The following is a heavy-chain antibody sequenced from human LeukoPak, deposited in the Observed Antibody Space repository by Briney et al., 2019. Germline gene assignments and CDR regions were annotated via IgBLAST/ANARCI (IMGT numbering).Heavy chain of an antibody. J-gene: IGHJ4*02. CDR1: GFTFSSYS. CDR2: ISSSSSTI. CDR3: ARDRITYCGGDCSSGVDY. V-gene: IGHV3-48*02. Sequence: GGSLRLSCAASGFTFSSYSMNWVRQAPGKGLEWVSYISSSSSTIYYADSVKGRFTISRDNAKNSLYLQMNSLRDEDTAVYYCARDRITYCGGDCSSGVDYWGQGTLVTVSS. D-gene: IGHD2-21*02.